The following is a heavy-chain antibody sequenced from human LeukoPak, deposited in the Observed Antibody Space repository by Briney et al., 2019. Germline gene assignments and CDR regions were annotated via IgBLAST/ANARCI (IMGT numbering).Heavy chain of an antibody. CDR1: GYTFTSYD. D-gene: IGHD5-12*01. CDR3: AREVYSGYELPDY. J-gene: IGHJ4*02. Sequence: ASVKVSCKASGYTFTSYDINWVRQATGQGLEWMGWINPNSGGTNYAQKFQGRVTMTRDTSISTAYMELSRLRSGDTAVYYCAREVYSGYELPDYWGQGTLVTVSS. CDR2: INPNSGGT. V-gene: IGHV1-2*02.